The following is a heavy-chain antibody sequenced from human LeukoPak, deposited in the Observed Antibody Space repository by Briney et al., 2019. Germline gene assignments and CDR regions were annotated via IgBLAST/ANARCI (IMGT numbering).Heavy chain of an antibody. CDR1: GGSISSGGYY. CDR3: ARLGGYCSSTSCYTGWFDP. D-gene: IGHD2-2*02. Sequence: SETLSLTCTVSGGSISSGGYYWSWIRQHPGKGLEWIGYIYYSGSTYYNPSLKSRVTISVDTSKNQFSLKLSSVTAADTAVNYRARLGGYCSSTSCYTGWFDPWGQGTLVTVSS. CDR2: IYYSGST. V-gene: IGHV4-31*03. J-gene: IGHJ5*02.